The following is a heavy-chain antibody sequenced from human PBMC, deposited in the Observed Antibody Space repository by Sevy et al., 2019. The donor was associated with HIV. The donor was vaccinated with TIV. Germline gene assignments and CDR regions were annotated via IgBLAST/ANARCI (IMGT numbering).Heavy chain of an antibody. CDR1: GFTFSSYW. J-gene: IGHJ4*01. CDR3: ARDRVYYYGSRSYTYYFDY. CDR2: IKQDGSEK. V-gene: IGHV3-7*01. Sequence: GGCLRLSCAASGFTFSSYWMSWVRQAPGKGLEWVANIKQDGSEKYYMDSVKGRFTISRDNAKNSLYLQMNSLRAEDTAVYYCARDRVYYYGSRSYTYYFDYWGQGTLVTVSS. D-gene: IGHD3-10*01.